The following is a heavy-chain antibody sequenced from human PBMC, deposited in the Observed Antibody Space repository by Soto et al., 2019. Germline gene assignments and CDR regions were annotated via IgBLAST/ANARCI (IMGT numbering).Heavy chain of an antibody. Sequence: GGSLRLSCAASGFTFSSYAMSWVRQAPGKGLEWVSVIIGSGGSTYYADSVKGRFTISIDNSKNTLYLQMNSPRAEDTAVYYCAKKQTMVRGVTDYWGQGTLVTVSS. CDR2: IIGSGGST. CDR1: GFTFSSYA. V-gene: IGHV3-23*01. J-gene: IGHJ4*02. CDR3: AKKQTMVRGVTDY. D-gene: IGHD3-10*01.